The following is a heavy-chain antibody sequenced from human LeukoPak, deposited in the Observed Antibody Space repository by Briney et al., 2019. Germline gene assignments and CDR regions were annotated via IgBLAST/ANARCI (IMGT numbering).Heavy chain of an antibody. D-gene: IGHD2-15*01. V-gene: IGHV4-61*05. CDR2: IYYSGST. CDR3: ARVSRSGGSWSPLDY. Sequence: SETLSLTCTVPGGSISSSSYYWGWIRQPPGKGLEWIGYIYYSGSTNYNPSLKSRVTISVDTSKNQFSLKLSSVTAADTAVYYCARVSRSGGSWSPLDYWGQGTLVTVSS. J-gene: IGHJ4*02. CDR1: GGSISSSSYY.